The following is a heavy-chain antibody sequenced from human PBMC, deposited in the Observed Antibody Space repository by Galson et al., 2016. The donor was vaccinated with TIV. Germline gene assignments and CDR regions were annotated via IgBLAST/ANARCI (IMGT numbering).Heavy chain of an antibody. V-gene: IGHV5-51*01. CDR1: GYGFVDYW. CDR2: VYLGDSVT. J-gene: IGHJ4*02. D-gene: IGHD1-26*01. Sequence: QSGAEVKKPGESLKISCKHSGYGFVDYWIVWVRQRPGKGLEWMGIVYLGDSVTRYGPSFQGQVAISADKSSNTAYLQWSSLQASDTAMYYCARTAGGIDQWGQGTLATVSS. CDR3: ARTAGGIDQ.